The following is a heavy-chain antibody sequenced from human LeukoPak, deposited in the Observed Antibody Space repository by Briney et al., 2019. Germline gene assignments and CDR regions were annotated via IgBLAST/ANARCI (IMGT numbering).Heavy chain of an antibody. CDR1: GGSISSSSYY. J-gene: IGHJ4*02. Sequence: PSETLSLTCTVSGGSISSSSYYWSWIRQPPGKGLEWIGEINHSGSTNYNPSLKSRVTISVDTSKNQFSLKLSSVTAADTAVYYCALYCGGDCYSGYFDYWGQGTLVTVSS. V-gene: IGHV4-39*07. D-gene: IGHD2-21*02. CDR3: ALYCGGDCYSGYFDY. CDR2: INHSGST.